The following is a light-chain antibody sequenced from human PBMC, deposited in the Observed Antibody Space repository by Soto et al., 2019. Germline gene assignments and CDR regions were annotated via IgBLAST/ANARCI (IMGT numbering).Light chain of an antibody. Sequence: EIVLTQSPGTLSLSPGERATLSCRASQSVSSSYLDWYQQNHGQAPRLLIYGASSRANGLPDRFSGRGSGTDFTLTISRLEPEDFAVYYWQQYGSSPRTFGQGTKLEIK. CDR1: QSVSSSY. V-gene: IGKV3-20*01. J-gene: IGKJ2*01. CDR2: GAS. CDR3: QQYGSSPRT.